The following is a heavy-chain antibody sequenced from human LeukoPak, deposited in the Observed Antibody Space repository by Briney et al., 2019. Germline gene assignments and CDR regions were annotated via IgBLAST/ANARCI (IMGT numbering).Heavy chain of an antibody. Sequence: PGGSLRLSCSASGFTVSSSHMSWVRQAPGKGLEWVSVIYSGGSTYYADSVKGRFTISRQNSKNTLDLQMNSLRPEDTAVYYCARDGRYCIITSFYGYYGMDAWGQGTTVTVTS. V-gene: IGHV3-53*04. D-gene: IGHD2-2*01. CDR3: ARDGRYCIITSFYGYYGMDA. CDR2: IYSGGST. J-gene: IGHJ6*02. CDR1: GFTVSSSH.